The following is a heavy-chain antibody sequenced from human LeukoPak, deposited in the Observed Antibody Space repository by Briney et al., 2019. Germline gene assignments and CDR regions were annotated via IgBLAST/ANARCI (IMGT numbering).Heavy chain of an antibody. Sequence: QPGGSLRLFCGASGFTFSTYCMNGVRQAPGRGLVGVSHINGDGSNTNYADAVKGRFTNSRDNAKNTLYLQMNSLRAEDTAVYYCARDGPCINGVCYTDFDYWGRGTLVTVSS. CDR3: ARDGPCINGVCYTDFDY. CDR1: GFTFSTYC. V-gene: IGHV3-74*01. J-gene: IGHJ4*02. D-gene: IGHD2-8*01. CDR2: INGDGSNT.